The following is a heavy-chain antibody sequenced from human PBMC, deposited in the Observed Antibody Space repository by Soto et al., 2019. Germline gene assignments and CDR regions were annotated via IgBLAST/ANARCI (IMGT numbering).Heavy chain of an antibody. D-gene: IGHD3-22*01. V-gene: IGHV1-69*01. CDR3: ARAPAYYYDRSGYPHDY. J-gene: IGHJ4*02. Sequence: QVQLVQSGAEVKKPGSSVKVSCKASGGTFSSYAISWVRQAPGQGLEWMGGIIPILGTANYAQKFQGRVTITSDESTSTAYMELSSLRSEDTTVYYCARAPAYYYDRSGYPHDYWGQGTLVTVSS. CDR1: GGTFSSYA. CDR2: IIPILGTA.